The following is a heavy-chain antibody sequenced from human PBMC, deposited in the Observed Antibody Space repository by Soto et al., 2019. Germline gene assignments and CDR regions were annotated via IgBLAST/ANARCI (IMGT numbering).Heavy chain of an antibody. J-gene: IGHJ4*01. D-gene: IGHD2-21*02. CDR2: IYHSGRT. Sequence: SETLSLTCIVSGESISSSSYYWGWIRQPPGKGLEWIGSIYHSGRTYYNPSLKSRVSISIDTSKNQFSLKLSSVTAADTALYYCPRQRTTVVTQPYYDYWGDGVLVTDSS. CDR1: GESISSSSYY. CDR3: PRQRTTVVTQPYYDY. V-gene: IGHV4-39*01.